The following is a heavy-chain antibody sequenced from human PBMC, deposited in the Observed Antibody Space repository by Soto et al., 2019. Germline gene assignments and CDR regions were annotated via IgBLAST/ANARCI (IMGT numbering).Heavy chain of an antibody. V-gene: IGHV1-3*01. CDR3: AREDCGGDCYTLYYYYYGMDV. D-gene: IGHD2-21*02. J-gene: IGHJ6*02. Sequence: VKVSCKASGYTFTSYAMHWVRQAPGQRLEWMGWINAGNGNTKYSQKFQGRVTITRDTSASTAYMELSSLRSEDTAVYYCAREDCGGDCYTLYYYYYGMDVWGQGTTVTVSS. CDR2: INAGNGNT. CDR1: GYTFTSYA.